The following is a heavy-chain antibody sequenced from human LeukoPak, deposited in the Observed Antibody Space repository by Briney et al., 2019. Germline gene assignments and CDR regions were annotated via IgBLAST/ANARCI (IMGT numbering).Heavy chain of an antibody. J-gene: IGHJ5*01. D-gene: IGHD3-22*01. Sequence: GESLKISCKGSGYSFTSYSIGWVRQMPGKGLGWMGIISPYDSDTIYSPSFQGQVTFSVDTSISTAYLQWSSLKASDTAIYYCARRHDSSGYYYVGDNWFDSWGQGTLVTVSS. CDR3: ARRHDSSGYYYVGDNWFDS. V-gene: IGHV5-51*01. CDR2: ISPYDSDT. CDR1: GYSFTSYS.